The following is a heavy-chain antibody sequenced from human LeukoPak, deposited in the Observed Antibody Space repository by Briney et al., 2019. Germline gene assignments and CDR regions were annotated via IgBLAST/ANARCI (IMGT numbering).Heavy chain of an antibody. D-gene: IGHD3-9*01. CDR3: ARLKVDYDILTGLDY. V-gene: IGHV5-51*01. CDR1: GYSFTSYW. CDR2: IYPGDSDT. J-gene: IGHJ4*02. Sequence: GESLKISCKGSGYSFTSYWIGWVRQLPGKGLEWMGIIYPGDSDTRYSPSFQGQVTISADKSISTAYLQWSSLKASDTAMYYCARLKVDYDILTGLDYWGQGTLVTISS.